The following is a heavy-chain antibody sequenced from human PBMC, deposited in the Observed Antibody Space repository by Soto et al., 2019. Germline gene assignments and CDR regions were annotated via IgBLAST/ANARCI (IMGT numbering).Heavy chain of an antibody. J-gene: IGHJ4*02. D-gene: IGHD2-15*01. V-gene: IGHV4-34*01. CDR3: AREGYCSGGSCYSRPLDY. CDR1: GGSFSGYY. CDR2: INHSGST. Sequence: QVQLQQWGAGLLKPSETLSLTCAVYGGSFSGYYWSWIRQPPGKGLEWIGEINHSGSTNYNPSLKSRVTISVDTYKNQFSLKLSSVTAADTAVYYCAREGYCSGGSCYSRPLDYWGQGTLVTVSS.